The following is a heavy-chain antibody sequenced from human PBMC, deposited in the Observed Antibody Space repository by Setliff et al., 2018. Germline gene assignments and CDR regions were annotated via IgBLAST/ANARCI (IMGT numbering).Heavy chain of an antibody. Sequence: ASVKISCKASGYTLTNYYMHWVRQAPGQGLEWMGIINPSGGLTRYAQKFQGRVTMTRDTSTSTVYMEVSSLRSEDTAVYYCARDRYYNSWSGTSITAPHDAFDIWGQGTMVTVSS. CDR2: INPSGGLT. D-gene: IGHD3-3*01. CDR3: ARDRYYNSWSGTSITAPHDAFDI. J-gene: IGHJ3*02. CDR1: GYTLTNYY. V-gene: IGHV1-46*03.